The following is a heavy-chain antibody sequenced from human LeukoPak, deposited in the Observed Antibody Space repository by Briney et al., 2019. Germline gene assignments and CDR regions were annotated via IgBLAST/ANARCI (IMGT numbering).Heavy chain of an antibody. Sequence: ASVKVSCKASGYTFTSYDINWVRQATGQGLEWMGWMNPNSGNTGYAQKFQGRVTMTRDMSTSTVYMELSSLRSEDTAVYYCARESGFDWGQGTLVTVSS. J-gene: IGHJ4*02. CDR1: GYTFTSYD. V-gene: IGHV1-8*02. CDR2: MNPNSGNT. D-gene: IGHD3-10*01. CDR3: ARESGFD.